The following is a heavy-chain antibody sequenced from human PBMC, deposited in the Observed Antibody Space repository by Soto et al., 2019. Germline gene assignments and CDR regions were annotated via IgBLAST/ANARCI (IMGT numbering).Heavy chain of an antibody. Sequence: ASVKVSCKASGYTFTDYGISWVRQAPGQGLEWMGWISGYNGNTKYAQKFQGRVTMTTDTPTNTAYMELRSLRSDDTAVYYCARDREYYYDSSGNYYYYGLDVWGQGTTVTVSS. V-gene: IGHV1-18*04. CDR1: GYTFTDYG. CDR3: ARDREYYYDSSGNYYYYGLDV. D-gene: IGHD3-22*01. J-gene: IGHJ6*02. CDR2: ISGYNGNT.